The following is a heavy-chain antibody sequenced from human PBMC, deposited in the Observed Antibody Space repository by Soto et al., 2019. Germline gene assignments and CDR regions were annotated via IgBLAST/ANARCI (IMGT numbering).Heavy chain of an antibody. CDR1: GLTLSSYA. D-gene: IGHD4-17*01. J-gene: IGHJ4*02. CDR3: AKVKRRDYGDYGFDY. Sequence: EAGGGLVQPGGSLRLSCAASGLTLSSYAMSWVRQAPGKGLEWVSIITGSDDSTYYADSVRGRFTVSRDKSKNTLYLQMSSLSAEDTAVDYCAKVKRRDYGDYGFDYWGQGALVTVSS. V-gene: IGHV3-23*01. CDR2: ITGSDDST.